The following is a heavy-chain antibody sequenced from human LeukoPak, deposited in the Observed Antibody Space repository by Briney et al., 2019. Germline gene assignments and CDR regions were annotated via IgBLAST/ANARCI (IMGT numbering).Heavy chain of an antibody. J-gene: IGHJ4*02. CDR3: AIGGGYCSSTSCYFQY. D-gene: IGHD2-2*01. CDR2: IIPIFGTA. CDR1: GGTFSSYA. V-gene: IGHV1-69*05. Sequence: AASVKVSCKASGGTFSSYAISWVRQAPGQGLEWMGGIIPIFGTANYAQKFQGRVTITTDESTSTPYMELSSLRSEDTAVYYCAIGGGYCSSTSCYFQYWGQGTLVTVSS.